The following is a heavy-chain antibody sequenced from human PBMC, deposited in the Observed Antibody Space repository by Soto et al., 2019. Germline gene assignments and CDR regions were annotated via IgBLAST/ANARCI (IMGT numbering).Heavy chain of an antibody. CDR1: GFTFSSYW. CDR3: ARTEPRNAFDI. V-gene: IGHV3-74*01. CDR2: INIDGITT. D-gene: IGHD1-26*01. Sequence: PGGSLRLSCAASGFTFSSYWMHWVRQAPGKGLVWVSRINIDGITTNYADSVKGRFTISRDNAKNTLYLQMNSLRAEDTAVYYCARTEPRNAFDIWGQGTMVTVSS. J-gene: IGHJ3*02.